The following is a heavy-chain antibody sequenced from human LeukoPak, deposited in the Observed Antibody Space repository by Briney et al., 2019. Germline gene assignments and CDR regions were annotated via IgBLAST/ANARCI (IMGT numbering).Heavy chain of an antibody. V-gene: IGHV3-11*05. CDR3: ARVDSSSYPNYYYYGMDV. CDR2: ISSSSSYT. Sequence: PGGSLRLSCAASGFTVSSNYMSWIRQAPGKGLEWVSYISSSSSYTNYADSVKGRFTISRDNAKNSLYLQMNSLRAEDTAVYYCARVDSSSYPNYYYYGMDVWGQGTTVTVSS. CDR1: GFTVSSNY. J-gene: IGHJ6*02. D-gene: IGHD6-13*01.